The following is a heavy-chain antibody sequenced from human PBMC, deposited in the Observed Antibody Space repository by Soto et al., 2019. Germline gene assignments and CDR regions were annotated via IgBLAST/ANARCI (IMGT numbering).Heavy chain of an antibody. D-gene: IGHD2-15*01. CDR3: ASASIVVGGMDV. V-gene: IGHV1-69*02. Sequence: QVQLVQSGAAVKKPGSSVKVSCKASGGTFSSYTISWVRQARGQGLEWMGRIIPILGIANYAQKFQGRVTITADKSTSTAYMELSSLRSEDTAVYYCASASIVVGGMDVWGQGTTVTVSS. CDR1: GGTFSSYT. CDR2: IIPILGIA. J-gene: IGHJ6*02.